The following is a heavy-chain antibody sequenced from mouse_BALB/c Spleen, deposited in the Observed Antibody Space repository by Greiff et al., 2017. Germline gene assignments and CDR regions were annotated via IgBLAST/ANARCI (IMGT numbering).Heavy chain of an antibody. V-gene: IGHV2-4-1*01. D-gene: IGHD1-1*01. J-gene: IGHJ4*01. CDR2: IWSGGST. CDR3: ARNMNFYGSSYDCAMDY. CDR1: GFSLTSYG. Sequence: QVQLQQSGPGLVQPSQSLSITCTVSGFSLTSYGVHWVRQSPGKGLEWLGVIWSGGSTDYNAAFISRLSISKDNSKSQVFFKMNSLQADDTAIYYCARNMNFYGSSYDCAMDYWGQGTSVTVSS.